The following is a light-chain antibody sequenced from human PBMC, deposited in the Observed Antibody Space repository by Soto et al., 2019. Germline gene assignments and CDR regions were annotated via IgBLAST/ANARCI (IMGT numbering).Light chain of an antibody. CDR3: SSFTTSHTGM. J-gene: IGLJ3*02. CDR2: EVT. CDR1: SSDVGGYNF. Sequence: QSVLTQPASVSGSPGQSITISCTGTSSDVGGYNFVSWYQQYPGNAPKLMIYEVTNRPSGVSDRFSGSKSGNTASLTISGLQAEDEADYYCSSFTTSHTGMFGGGTKVTVL. V-gene: IGLV2-14*01.